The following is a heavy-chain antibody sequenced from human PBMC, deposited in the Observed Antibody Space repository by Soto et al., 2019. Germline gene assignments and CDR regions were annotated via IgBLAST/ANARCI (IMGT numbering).Heavy chain of an antibody. CDR3: ARESPYYVSSDSYLDY. Sequence: SQTLSLTCVISRDSVSGNSAAWNWIRQSPSRGLEWLGRTYYRSRWYNDYAVSVKSRITVTPDTSKNQFSLHLNSVTPEDTAVYYCARESPYYVSSDSYLDYWGQGALVTVSS. D-gene: IGHD3-16*01. CDR1: RDSVSGNSAA. V-gene: IGHV6-1*01. CDR2: TYYRSRWYN. J-gene: IGHJ4*02.